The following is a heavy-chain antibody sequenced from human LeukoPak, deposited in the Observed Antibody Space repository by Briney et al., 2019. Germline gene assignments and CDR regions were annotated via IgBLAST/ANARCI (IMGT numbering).Heavy chain of an antibody. D-gene: IGHD1-26*01. Sequence: GGSLRLSCAASGFTVSSNYMSWVRQAPGKGLEWVSVIYSGGSTYYADSVKGRFTISRDNSKNTLYLQMNSLRAEDTAVYYCARVSAYSGISYFDYWGQGTLVTVSS. CDR2: IYSGGST. CDR1: GFTVSSNY. J-gene: IGHJ4*02. V-gene: IGHV3-53*01. CDR3: ARVSAYSGISYFDY.